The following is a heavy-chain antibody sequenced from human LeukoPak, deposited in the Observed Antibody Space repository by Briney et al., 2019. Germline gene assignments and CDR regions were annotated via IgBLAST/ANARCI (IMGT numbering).Heavy chain of an antibody. V-gene: IGHV4-59*08. CDR1: GGSISSYY. J-gene: IGHJ2*01. D-gene: IGHD3-10*01. Sequence: PSETLSLTCTVPGGSISSYYWGWIRQPPGKGLESIAYVHSIGYTNYNPSLKSRVTISMDTSKDQFSLKLISVTAADTAVYYCARHITDSGSAFDLWGRGTLVTVSS. CDR3: ARHITDSGSAFDL. CDR2: VHSIGYT.